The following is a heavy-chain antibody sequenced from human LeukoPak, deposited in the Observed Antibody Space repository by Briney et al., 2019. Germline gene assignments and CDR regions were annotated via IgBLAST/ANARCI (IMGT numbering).Heavy chain of an antibody. CDR2: IYYSGST. J-gene: IGHJ4*02. V-gene: IGHV4-59*08. CDR3: ARIDRAVAGTIDY. CDR1: GGSINGYY. Sequence: ASETLSLTCTVSGGSINGYYWSWIRQPPGKGLEWIGYIYYSGSTKYNPSLKSRVTISIDTSKTQFSLNLNSVTAADTAVYYCARIDRAVAGTIDYWGQGTLVTVSS. D-gene: IGHD6-19*01.